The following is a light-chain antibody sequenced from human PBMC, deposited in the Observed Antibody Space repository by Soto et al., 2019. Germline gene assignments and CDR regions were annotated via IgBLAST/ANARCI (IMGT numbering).Light chain of an antibody. CDR3: QKHNAAPLT. CDR2: TSS. CDR1: QGIGNY. Sequence: DIQMTQSPSSLSASVGDRVTITCRASQGIGNYLAWYQQKPGKVPKLLIYTSSTLQSGVPSRFSGSGSGTDFTLTISNLQPEDVATYYCQKHNAAPLTCGGGTKGDIK. V-gene: IGKV1-27*01. J-gene: IGKJ4*01.